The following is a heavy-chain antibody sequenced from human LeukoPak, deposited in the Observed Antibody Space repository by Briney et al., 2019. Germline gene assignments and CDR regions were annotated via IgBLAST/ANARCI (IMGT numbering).Heavy chain of an antibody. J-gene: IGHJ4*02. CDR3: AKDLGDGYPTPED. CDR2: IWYDGSNK. D-gene: IGHD5-24*01. V-gene: IGHV3-33*06. CDR1: GFTFSSYG. Sequence: GRSLRLSCAASGFTFSSYGMHWARQAPGKGLEGVAVIWYDGSNKYYADSVKGRFTISRDNSKNTLYLQMNSLRAEDTAVYYCAKDLGDGYPTPEDWGQGTLVTVSS.